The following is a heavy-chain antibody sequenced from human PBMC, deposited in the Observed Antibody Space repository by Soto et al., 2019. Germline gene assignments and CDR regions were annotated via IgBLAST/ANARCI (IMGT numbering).Heavy chain of an antibody. CDR3: ARVNQLLGAFDC. Sequence: GGSLRLSCAASGFTFSSYWMSWVRQAPGKGLEWVTNIKQDGSEKYYVDSVKGRFTIARDNAKNSLSLQMNRVRAEDTDVYYCARVNQLLGAFDCRGEWTMVSVSS. CDR2: IKQDGSEK. J-gene: IGHJ3*01. V-gene: IGHV3-7*01. D-gene: IGHD2-2*01. CDR1: GFTFSSYW.